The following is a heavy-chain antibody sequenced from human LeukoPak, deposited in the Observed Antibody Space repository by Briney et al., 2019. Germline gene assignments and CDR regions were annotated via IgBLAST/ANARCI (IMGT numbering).Heavy chain of an antibody. Sequence: GGSLRLSCAASGFTFSSYAMSWVRQAPGKGLEWVSAISGSGGSTYYADSVKGRFTISRDNSKNTLYLQMNSLRAEDTAVYYCAKRGYSSRWYGIYFDYWGQGTLVTVSS. D-gene: IGHD6-13*01. CDR3: AKRGYSSRWYGIYFDY. CDR2: ISGSGGST. V-gene: IGHV3-23*01. CDR1: GFTFSSYA. J-gene: IGHJ4*02.